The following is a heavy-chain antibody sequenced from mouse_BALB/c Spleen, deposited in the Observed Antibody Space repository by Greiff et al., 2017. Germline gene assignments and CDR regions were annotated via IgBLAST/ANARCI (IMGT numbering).Heavy chain of an antibody. CDR3: ARGALYYGSSYGAMDY. Sequence: QVQLKESGAELMKPGASVKISCKATGYTFSSYWIEWVKQRPGHGLEWIGEILPGSGSTNYNEKFKGKATFTADTSSNTAYMQLSSLTSEDSAVYYCARGALYYGSSYGAMDYWGQGTSVTVSS. D-gene: IGHD1-1*01. CDR1: GYTFSSYW. V-gene: IGHV1-9*01. CDR2: ILPGSGST. J-gene: IGHJ4*01.